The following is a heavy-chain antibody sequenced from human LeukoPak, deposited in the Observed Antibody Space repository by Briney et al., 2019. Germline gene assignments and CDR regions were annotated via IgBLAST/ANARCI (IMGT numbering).Heavy chain of an antibody. CDR1: GGSFSGYY. CDR3: ARRVVVTARNVFDY. J-gene: IGHJ4*02. V-gene: IGHV4-34*01. CDR2: INHSGST. Sequence: SETLSLTCAVYGGSFSGYYWSWIRQPPGKGREWIGEINHSGSTNYNPSLKSRVTISVDTSKNQFSLKLSSVTAADTAVYYCARRVVVTARNVFDYWGQGTLVTVSS. D-gene: IGHD2-21*02.